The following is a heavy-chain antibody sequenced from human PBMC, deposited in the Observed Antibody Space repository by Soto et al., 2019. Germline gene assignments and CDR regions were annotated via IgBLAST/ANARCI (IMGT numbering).Heavy chain of an antibody. D-gene: IGHD3-10*01. V-gene: IGHV1-46*01. J-gene: IGHJ5*02. CDR1: GYIFSSYV. CDR2: INPSGAST. Sequence: ASVKVSCKASGYIFSSYVMHWVRQAPGQGLEWMGIINPSGASTSYAQKFQGRVTITRDTSTSTLYMELSSLRSEDTAVYYCARDRDYPGNVWFDPWGQGTLVTVSS. CDR3: ARDRDYPGNVWFDP.